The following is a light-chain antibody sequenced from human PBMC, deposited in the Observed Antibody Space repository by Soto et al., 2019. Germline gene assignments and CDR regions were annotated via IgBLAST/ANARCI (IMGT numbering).Light chain of an antibody. V-gene: IGKV3-11*01. CDR1: ETVRSN. J-gene: IGKJ2*02. CDR3: QQRAKWPST. CDR2: DAY. Sequence: VMTQSPDTLSVSPGERATLSCRASETVRSNLAWYQQKPGQAPRLLIYDAYTRATGVGARFAGSGSATDFTLTITSLEPEDFAVYYCQQRAKWPSTFGPGTKVDIK.